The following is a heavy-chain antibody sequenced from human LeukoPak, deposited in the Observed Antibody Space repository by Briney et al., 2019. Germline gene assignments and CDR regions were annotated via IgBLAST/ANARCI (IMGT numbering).Heavy chain of an antibody. V-gene: IGHV4-59*01. CDR3: ARFPYSSGADY. CDR2: IYYSGST. Sequence: SETLSLTCTVSGGSISSYYWSWIRQHPGKGLEWIGYIYYSGSTNYNPSLKSRVTISVDTSKNQFSLKLSSVTAADTAVYYCARFPYSSGADYWGQGTLVTVSS. CDR1: GGSISSYY. D-gene: IGHD6-19*01. J-gene: IGHJ4*02.